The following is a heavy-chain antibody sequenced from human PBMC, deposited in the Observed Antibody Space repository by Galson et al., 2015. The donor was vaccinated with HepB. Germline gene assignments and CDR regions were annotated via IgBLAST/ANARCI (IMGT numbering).Heavy chain of an antibody. Sequence: SLRLSCAASGFTFSNAWMSWVRQAPGKGLEWVGRIKSKTDGGTTDYAAPVKGRFTISRDDSKNTLYLQMNSLKTEDTAVYYCTTEYYYDSSGPPLGWFDPWGQGTLATVSS. V-gene: IGHV3-15*01. CDR3: TTEYYYDSSGPPLGWFDP. CDR2: IKSKTDGGTT. CDR1: GFTFSNAW. J-gene: IGHJ5*02. D-gene: IGHD3-22*01.